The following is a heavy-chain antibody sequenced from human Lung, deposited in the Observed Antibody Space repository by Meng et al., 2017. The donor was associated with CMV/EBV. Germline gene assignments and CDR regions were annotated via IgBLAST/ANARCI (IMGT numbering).Heavy chain of an antibody. CDR2: ISGSGGST. V-gene: IGHV3-23*01. J-gene: IGHJ4*02. Sequence: GGSLRLXCAASGFTFSSYAMSWVRQAPGKGLEWVSAISGSGGSTYYADSVKGRFTISRDNSKNTLYLQMNSLRAEDTAVYYCAKAYSSSSVGTNRGFDDWXQGTLVTVSS. CDR3: AKAYSSSSVGTNRGFDD. CDR1: GFTFSSYA. D-gene: IGHD6-6*01.